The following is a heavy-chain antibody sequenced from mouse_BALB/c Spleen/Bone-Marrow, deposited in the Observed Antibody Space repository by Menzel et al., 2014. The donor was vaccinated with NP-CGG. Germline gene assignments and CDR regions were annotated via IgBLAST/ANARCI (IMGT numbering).Heavy chain of an antibody. Sequence: QVQLQQSGAELMKPGASVKLSCKATGYTFSRLWIEWVKRRPGHGLAWIGEIFPGSASTNYNEKFKGKATITADTSSNTAYMQLSSLTPEDSAGYYCARNSNWYFDVWGAGTTVTVSS. D-gene: IGHD2-5*01. CDR2: IFPGSAST. J-gene: IGHJ1*01. CDR3: ARNSNWYFDV. V-gene: IGHV1-9*01. CDR1: GYTFSRLW.